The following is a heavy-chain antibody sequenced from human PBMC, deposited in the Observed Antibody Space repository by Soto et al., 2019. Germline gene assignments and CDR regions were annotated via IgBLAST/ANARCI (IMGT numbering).Heavy chain of an antibody. D-gene: IGHD3-22*01. CDR1: GFTFSSYS. CDR3: ARAPDYYDSSGSLDY. J-gene: IGHJ4*02. CDR2: ISSSSSTI. V-gene: IGHV3-48*02. Sequence: GGSLRLSCAASGFTFSSYSMNWVRQAPGKGLEWVSYISSSSSTIYYADSVKGRFTISRDNAKNSLYLQMNSLRDEDTAVYYCARAPDYYDSSGSLDYWGQGTLVTVSS.